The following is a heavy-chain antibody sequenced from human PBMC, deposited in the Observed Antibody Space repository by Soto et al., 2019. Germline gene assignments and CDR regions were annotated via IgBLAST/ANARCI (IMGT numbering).Heavy chain of an antibody. J-gene: IGHJ4*02. CDR1: GGTFSSYA. Sequence: QVQLVQSGAEVKKPGSSVKVSCKASGGTFSSYAISWVRQAPGQGLEWMGGIIPIFGTANYAQKFQGRVTITADESTSTAYMALSSVRSEDTAVYYCGRGWGSGYLEGCQGYWGQGTLVTVSS. D-gene: IGHD3-3*01. V-gene: IGHV1-69*12. CDR3: GRGWGSGYLEGCQGY. CDR2: IIPIFGTA.